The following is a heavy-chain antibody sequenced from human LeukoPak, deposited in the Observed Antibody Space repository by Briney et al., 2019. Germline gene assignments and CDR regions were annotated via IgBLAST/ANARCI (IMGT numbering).Heavy chain of an antibody. CDR3: ATGPILGFDY. Sequence: GGSLRLSCAAPGFTFSTSDMTWVRQAPGKGLEWLSSISSSSSYIYYADSVKGRFPIPRDNAKNLLYLQMNSRRAEDTAVYYCATGPILGFDYWGQGTLVTVSS. CDR1: GFTFSTSD. CDR2: ISSSSSYI. V-gene: IGHV3-21*01. D-gene: IGHD3-3*01. J-gene: IGHJ4*02.